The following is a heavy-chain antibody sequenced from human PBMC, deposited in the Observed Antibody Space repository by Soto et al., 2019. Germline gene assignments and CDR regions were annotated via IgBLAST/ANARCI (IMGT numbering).Heavy chain of an antibody. CDR1: GFTFSSYA. CDR3: ASLPLGWEPDAFDI. Sequence: PGGSLRLSCAASGFTFSSYAMHWVRQAPGKGLEWVAVISYDGSNKYYADSVKGRFTISRDNSKNTLYLQMNSLRAEDTAVYYCASLPLGWEPDAFDIWGQGTMVTVSS. D-gene: IGHD1-26*01. J-gene: IGHJ3*02. V-gene: IGHV3-30-3*01. CDR2: ISYDGSNK.